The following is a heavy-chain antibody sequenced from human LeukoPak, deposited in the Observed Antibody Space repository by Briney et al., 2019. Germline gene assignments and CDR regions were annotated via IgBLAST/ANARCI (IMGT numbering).Heavy chain of an antibody. V-gene: IGHV3-33*06. Sequence: GGSLRLSCAASGFTFSSYGMHWVRQAPGKGLEWVAVIWYDGSNKYYADSVKGRFTISRDNSKNTLYLRMNSLRAEDTAVYYCAKGGGSYYAGNWFDPWGQGTLVTVSS. CDR2: IWYDGSNK. J-gene: IGHJ5*02. CDR1: GFTFSSYG. D-gene: IGHD1-26*01. CDR3: AKGGGSYYAGNWFDP.